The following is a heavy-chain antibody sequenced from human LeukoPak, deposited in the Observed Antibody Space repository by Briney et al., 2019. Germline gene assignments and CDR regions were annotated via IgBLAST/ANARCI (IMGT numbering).Heavy chain of an antibody. D-gene: IGHD6-13*01. CDR3: AREVAAAGPKFFDN. CDR1: GYTFTSYG. V-gene: IGHV1-18*04. Sequence: GASVKVSCKASGYTFTSYGISWVRQAPGQGLEWMGWISAYNGNTNYAQKLQGRVTMTTDTSTSTAYMELRSLRSDDTAVYYCAREVAAAGPKFFDNWGQGTLVTVSS. CDR2: ISAYNGNT. J-gene: IGHJ4*02.